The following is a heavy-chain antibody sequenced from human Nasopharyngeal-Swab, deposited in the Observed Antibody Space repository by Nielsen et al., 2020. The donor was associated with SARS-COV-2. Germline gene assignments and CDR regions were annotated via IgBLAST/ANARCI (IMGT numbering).Heavy chain of an antibody. CDR3: AREEDYDSSGYASDAFDI. CDR2: INTNAGNP. Sequence: WVRQAPGQGLEWMGWINTNAGNPTYAQGFTGRFVFSLDTSVSTAYLQISSLKAEDTAVYHCAREEDYDSSGYASDAFDIWGQGTMVTVSS. J-gene: IGHJ3*02. V-gene: IGHV7-4-1*02. D-gene: IGHD3-22*01.